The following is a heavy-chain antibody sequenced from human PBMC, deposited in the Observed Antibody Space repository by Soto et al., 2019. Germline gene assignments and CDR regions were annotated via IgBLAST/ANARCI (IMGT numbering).Heavy chain of an antibody. V-gene: IGHV4-31*03. D-gene: IGHD3-9*01. CDR2: IYYGGST. CDR1: GGPISSGVYY. J-gene: IGHJ5*02. CDR3: ARGYDIPSWFDP. Sequence: QVQLQESGPGLVKPSQTLSLTCTVSGGPISSGVYYWSWIRQFPGRGLEWIGYIYYGGSTYYNPSLKSRAAISVDTSKNQFSLKLSSVTAADTAVYYCARGYDIPSWFDPWGQGTLVTVSS.